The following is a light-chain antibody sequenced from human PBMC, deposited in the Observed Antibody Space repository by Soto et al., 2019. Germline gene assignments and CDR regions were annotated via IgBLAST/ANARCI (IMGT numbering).Light chain of an antibody. CDR2: GVS. J-gene: IGLJ1*01. CDR3: ISYTGSSTSDV. V-gene: IGLV2-14*01. Sequence: QSALTQPASVSGSPGQSITISCSGTRSDIGSYNYVAWYQQFPGKTPKILIYGVSNRPSGVSSRFSGSKSGNTASLTISGLHAEDEADYYCISYTGSSTSDVFGSGTKLTVL. CDR1: RSDIGSYNY.